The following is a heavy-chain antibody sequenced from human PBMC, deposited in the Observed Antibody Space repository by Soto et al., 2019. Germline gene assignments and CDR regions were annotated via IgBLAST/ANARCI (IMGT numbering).Heavy chain of an antibody. CDR2: IYYSGST. V-gene: IGHV4-59*01. J-gene: IGHJ6*02. CDR1: GGSISSYY. D-gene: IGHD3-16*01. CDR3: ARDFIRMDP. Sequence: TLSLTCTVSGGSISSYYWSWIRQPPGKGLEWIGYIYYSGSTNYNPSLRSRVTISVDTSKNQFSLKLSSVTAADTAVYYCARDFIRMDPWGQGTMVTVSS.